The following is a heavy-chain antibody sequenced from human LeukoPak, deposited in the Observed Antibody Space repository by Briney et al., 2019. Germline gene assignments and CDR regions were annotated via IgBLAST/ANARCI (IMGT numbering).Heavy chain of an antibody. CDR3: ARFLTVAVVPQRVDC. J-gene: IGHJ4*02. Sequence: QPGGSLRLSCAASGFTFSSYWMHWVRQAPGKGLVLVSCINPAGRSVTYADSMKGRFTISRDNAKNSLYLQMNSLRAEDTAVYYCARFLTVAVVPQRVDCWGQGTLVTVSS. D-gene: IGHD2/OR15-2a*01. CDR1: GFTFSSYW. V-gene: IGHV3-74*01. CDR2: INPAGRSV.